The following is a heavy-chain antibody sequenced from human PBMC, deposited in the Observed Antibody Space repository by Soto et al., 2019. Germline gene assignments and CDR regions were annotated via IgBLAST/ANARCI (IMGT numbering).Heavy chain of an antibody. CDR2: ISAYNGNT. CDR1: GYTFTSYG. D-gene: IGHD3-22*01. J-gene: IGHJ4*02. Sequence: ASVKVSCKASGYTFTSYGISWVRQAPGQGLEWMGWISAYNGNTNYAQKLQGRVTMTTDTSTSTAYMELRSLRSDDTAVYYCARSPSSRVGYYDSSGYPPNRFDYWGQGTLVTVSS. CDR3: ARSPSSRVGYYDSSGYPPNRFDY. V-gene: IGHV1-18*01.